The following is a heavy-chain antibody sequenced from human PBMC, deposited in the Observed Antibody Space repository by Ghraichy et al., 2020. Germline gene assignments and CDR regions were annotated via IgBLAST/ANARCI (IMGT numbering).Heavy chain of an antibody. CDR3: TRRVIASTDGLEV. J-gene: IGHJ6*02. V-gene: IGHV3-72*01. Sequence: GGSLRLSCEASGFTFSDHYMDWVRQAPGKGLEWVGRTRNKANGYTTEYAASVRGRFTISRDDSKNSLYLQMNSLRTEDTAVYFCTRRVIASTDGLEVWGQGTTVTVSS. CDR2: TRNKANGYTT. CDR1: GFTFSDHY. D-gene: IGHD2-21*01.